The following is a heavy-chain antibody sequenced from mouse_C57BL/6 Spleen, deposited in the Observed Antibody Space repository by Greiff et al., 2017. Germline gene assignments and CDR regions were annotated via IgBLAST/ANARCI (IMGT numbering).Heavy chain of an antibody. J-gene: IGHJ4*01. D-gene: IGHD2-4*01. V-gene: IGHV10-1*01. CDR3: VRHDYDDEDAMDY. CDR2: IRSKSNNYAT. CDR1: GFSFNTYA. Sequence: EVNLVESGGGLVQPKGSLKLSCAASGFSFNTYAMNWVRQAPGKGLEWVARIRSKSNNYATYYADSVKDRFTISRDDSESMLYLQMNNLKTEDTAMYYCVRHDYDDEDAMDYWGQGTSVTVSS.